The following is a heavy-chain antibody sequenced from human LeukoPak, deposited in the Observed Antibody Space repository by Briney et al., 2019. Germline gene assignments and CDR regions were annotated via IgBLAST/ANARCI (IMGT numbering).Heavy chain of an antibody. CDR1: GYTFTSYG. D-gene: IGHD4-17*01. Sequence: ASVKVSCKASGYTFTSYGISWVRQAPGQGLEWMGWISAYNGNTNYAQKLQGRVTMTTDTSTSTAYMELRSLRSDDTAVYYCARVYSPTVTTGVDYGGQETLVTVSS. V-gene: IGHV1-18*01. J-gene: IGHJ4*02. CDR2: ISAYNGNT. CDR3: ARVYSPTVTTGVDY.